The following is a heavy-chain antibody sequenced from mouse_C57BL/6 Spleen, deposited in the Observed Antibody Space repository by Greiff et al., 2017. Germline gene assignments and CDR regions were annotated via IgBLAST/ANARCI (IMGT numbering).Heavy chain of an antibody. CDR2: IYPRDGST. J-gene: IGHJ4*01. CDR1: GYTFTDHT. Sequence: QVQLQQSDAELVKPGASVKISCKVSGYTFTDHTIHWMKQRPEQGLEWIGYIYPRDGSTKYNEKFKGKATLTADKSSSTAYMQLNNLTYEDSAVYFCARDPSYGSSYYAMDYWGQGTSVTVSS. D-gene: IGHD1-1*01. V-gene: IGHV1-78*01. CDR3: ARDPSYGSSYYAMDY.